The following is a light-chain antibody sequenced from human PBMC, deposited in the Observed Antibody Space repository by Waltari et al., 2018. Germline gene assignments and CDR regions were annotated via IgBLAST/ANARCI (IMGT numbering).Light chain of an antibody. CDR2: RSD. Sequence: QSVLSQPPSASGTPGQRVTISCAGRASNIGNNVVNWYQQVPGKAPKLLIYRSDLRPSGVPPRFSASKSGTSASLAISGLQSEDEADYYCAAWDDSLNGHWVFGGGTKVTV. J-gene: IGLJ3*02. V-gene: IGLV1-44*01. CDR1: ASNIGNNV. CDR3: AAWDDSLNGHWV.